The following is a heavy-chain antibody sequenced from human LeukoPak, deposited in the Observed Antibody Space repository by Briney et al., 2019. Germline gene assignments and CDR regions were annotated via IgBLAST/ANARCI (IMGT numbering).Heavy chain of an antibody. D-gene: IGHD3-22*01. CDR1: GGSISSYY. J-gene: IGHJ4*02. CDR2: IHYSGST. CDR3: ARVRDRSSYFYDLDY. V-gene: IGHV4-59*01. Sequence: SETLSLTCTVSGGSISSYYWSWIRQPPGKGLEWIGCIHYSGSTNYNPSLKSRVTISVDTSKNQFSLKLSSVTAADTAVYYCARVRDRSSYFYDLDYWGQGTLVTLSS.